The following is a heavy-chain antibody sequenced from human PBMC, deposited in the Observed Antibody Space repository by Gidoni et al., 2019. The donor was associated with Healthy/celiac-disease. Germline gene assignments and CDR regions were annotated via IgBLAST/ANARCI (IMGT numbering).Heavy chain of an antibody. CDR3: AKGCSGGSRDDAFDI. V-gene: IGHV3-23*01. Sequence: EVQLLDSGGGLVQPWGSLLLSCSASGLTFSSYAMSWVRQAPGKGLEWVSAISGSGGSTYYADSVKGRFTISRDNSKNTLYLQMNSLRAEDTAVYYCAKGCSGGSRDDAFDIWGQGTMVTVSS. CDR2: ISGSGGST. J-gene: IGHJ3*02. D-gene: IGHD2-15*01. CDR1: GLTFSSYA.